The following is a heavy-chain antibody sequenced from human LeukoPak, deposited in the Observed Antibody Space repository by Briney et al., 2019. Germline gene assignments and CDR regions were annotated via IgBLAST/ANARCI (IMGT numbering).Heavy chain of an antibody. J-gene: IGHJ4*02. CDR2: INPSGGST. CDR3: ARGDLAYCGGDCYSY. D-gene: IGHD2-21*02. CDR1: GYTFTSYY. Sequence: ASVKVSCKASGYTFTSYYMHWVRQAPAQGLEWMGIINPSGGSTSYAQKFQGRVTMTRDMSTSTVYMELSSLRSEDTAVYYCARGDLAYCGGDCYSYWGQGTLVTVSS. V-gene: IGHV1-46*01.